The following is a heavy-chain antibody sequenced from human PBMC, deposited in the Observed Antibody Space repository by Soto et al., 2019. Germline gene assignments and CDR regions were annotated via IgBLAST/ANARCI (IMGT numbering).Heavy chain of an antibody. CDR2: ISGGGGT. D-gene: IGHD1-1*01. CDR3: TKGGTGYYYYGMDV. Sequence: GGSLRLSCAASGFTFSSYAMTWVRQAPGKGLEWVSAISGGGGTYYADSVKGRFTISRDNSKNTLYLHMNSLRAEDTALYYCTKGGTGYYYYGMDVWGQGTTVTVSS. CDR1: GFTFSSYA. J-gene: IGHJ6*02. V-gene: IGHV3-23*01.